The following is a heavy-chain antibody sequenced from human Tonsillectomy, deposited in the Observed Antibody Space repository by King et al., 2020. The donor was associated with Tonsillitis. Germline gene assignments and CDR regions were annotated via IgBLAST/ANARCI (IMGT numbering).Heavy chain of an antibody. J-gene: IGHJ5*02. D-gene: IGHD6-13*01. CDR3: ARVYGSSWYWFDP. V-gene: IGHV4-61*01. Sequence: QLQESGPGLVKPSETLSLTCTVSGGSISSSSYYWSWIRQPPGEGLEWIGYIHSSGTTDYNPSLKSRVTVSVDTSKNQFSLKVSSVTTADTAVYYCARVYGSSWYWFDPWGQGTLVTVSS. CDR1: GGSISSSSYY. CDR2: IHSSGTT.